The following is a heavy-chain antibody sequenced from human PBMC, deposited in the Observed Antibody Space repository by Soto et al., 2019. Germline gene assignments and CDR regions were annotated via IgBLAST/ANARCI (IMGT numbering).Heavy chain of an antibody. J-gene: IGHJ6*02. V-gene: IGHV3-23*01. CDR2: ISATGDST. CDR1: GFTFGTYT. CDR3: THWGGATVLRGLAV. Sequence: QVLESGGNSVQPGGSLRLSCAASGFTFGTYTMSWVRLAPGKGLEWVSAISATGDSTYYADSVTGRFTISRDNSKNTLYVQMDSLRVEDTALYCVTHWGGATVLRGLAVWGHGTTVTVSS. D-gene: IGHD3-10*01.